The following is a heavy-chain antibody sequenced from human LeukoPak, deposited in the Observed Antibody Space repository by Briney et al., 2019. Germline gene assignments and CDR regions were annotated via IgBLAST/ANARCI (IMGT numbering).Heavy chain of an antibody. CDR2: INPSGGST. CDR3: AGGAQGNWNYASNWFDP. J-gene: IGHJ5*02. CDR1: GYTFTSYY. V-gene: IGHV1-46*01. Sequence: ASVKVSCKASGYTFTSYYMHWVRQAPGQGLEWMGIINPSGGSTSYAQKFQGRVTMTRDTSTSTVYMELSSLRSEDTAVYYCAGGAQGNWNYASNWFDPWGQGTLVTVSS. D-gene: IGHD1-7*01.